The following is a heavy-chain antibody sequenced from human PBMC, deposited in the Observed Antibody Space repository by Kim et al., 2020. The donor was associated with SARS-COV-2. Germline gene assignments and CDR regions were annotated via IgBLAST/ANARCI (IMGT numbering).Heavy chain of an antibody. CDR2: INAGNGNT. J-gene: IGHJ4*02. CDR3: ARDRIPTTNYDILTGYPYYFDY. Sequence: ASVKVSCKASGYTFTSYAMHWVRQAPGQRLEWMGWINAGNGNTKYSQKFQGRVTITRDTSASTAYMELSSLRSEDTAVYYCARDRIPTTNYDILTGYPYYFDYWGQGTLVTVSS. D-gene: IGHD3-9*01. V-gene: IGHV1-3*01. CDR1: GYTFTSYA.